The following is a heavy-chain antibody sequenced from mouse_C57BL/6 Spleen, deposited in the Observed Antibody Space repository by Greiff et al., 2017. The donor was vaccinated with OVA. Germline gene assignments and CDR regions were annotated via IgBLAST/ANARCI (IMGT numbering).Heavy chain of an antibody. D-gene: IGHD1-1*01. J-gene: IGHJ2*01. CDR3: ARGGSYYYGSSYPHYFDY. CDR2: INYDGSST. Sequence: EVQVVESEGGLVQPGSSMKLSCTASGFTFSDYYMAWVRQVPEKGLEWVANINYDGSSTYYLDSLKSRFIISRDNAKNILYLQMSSLKSEDTATYYCARGGSYYYGSSYPHYFDYWGQGTTLTVSS. CDR1: GFTFSDYY. V-gene: IGHV5-16*01.